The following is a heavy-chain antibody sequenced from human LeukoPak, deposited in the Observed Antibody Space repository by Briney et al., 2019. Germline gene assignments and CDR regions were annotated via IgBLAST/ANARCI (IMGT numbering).Heavy chain of an antibody. D-gene: IGHD3-3*02. CDR1: GYSISSGYY. CDR2: ISHSGST. CDR3: ARLRRSRLAEFDY. J-gene: IGHJ4*02. Sequence: SETLSLTCSVSGYSISSGYYWGWIRQPPGKGLKWIGSISHSGSTYYNPSLKSRVTISVDTSKNQFSLKLSSLTAADTAVYYCARLRRSRLAEFDYWGQGTLVTVSS. V-gene: IGHV4-38-2*02.